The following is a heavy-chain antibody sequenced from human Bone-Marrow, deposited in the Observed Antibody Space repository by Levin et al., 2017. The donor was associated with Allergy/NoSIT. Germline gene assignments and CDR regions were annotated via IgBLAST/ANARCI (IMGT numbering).Heavy chain of an antibody. Sequence: QAGGSLRLSCAASGFTLSDYWMSWVRQAPGKGLEWVANIQEDGNEKYYVDSVKGRFTISRDNAKNSLHLQMSSLRAEDSAVYFCARDLVVPGAVPPPYYHYYYMDVWGKGTTVTVSS. J-gene: IGHJ6*03. V-gene: IGHV3-7*04. CDR3: ARDLVVPGAVPPPYYHYYYMDV. CDR1: GFTLSDYW. D-gene: IGHD2-2*01. CDR2: IQEDGNEK.